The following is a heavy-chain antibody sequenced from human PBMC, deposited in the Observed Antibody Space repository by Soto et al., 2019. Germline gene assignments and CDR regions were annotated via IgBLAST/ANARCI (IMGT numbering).Heavy chain of an antibody. CDR1: GYPFPSYY. CDR3: ARDGAPTGYSSGWSNYYFDY. Sequence: ASVKVSCKASGYPFPSYYMHWVRQAPGQGLEWMGIINPSGGSTSYAQKFQGRVTMTRDTSTSTVYMELSSLRSEDTAVYYCARDGAPTGYSSGWSNYYFDYWGQGTLVTVSS. CDR2: INPSGGST. D-gene: IGHD6-19*01. V-gene: IGHV1-46*01. J-gene: IGHJ4*02.